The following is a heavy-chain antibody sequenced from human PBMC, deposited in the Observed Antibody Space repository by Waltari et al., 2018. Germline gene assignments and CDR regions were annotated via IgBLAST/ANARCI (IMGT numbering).Heavy chain of an antibody. CDR2: ISGYSCDA. D-gene: IGHD3-3*01. CDR3: ARDGVTLFGVVIAEGNYFDY. Sequence: QVQMVQSGAEVKKPGASVRVSCKASGYTFTSFGLNWVRQAPGQGLEWMGWISGYSCDAKFAQKVQGRLTMPTDASTSTAYMELRSLESDDTGVYYCARDGVTLFGVVIAEGNYFDYWGQGTLLTVSS. J-gene: IGHJ4*02. V-gene: IGHV1-18*01. CDR1: GYTFTSFG.